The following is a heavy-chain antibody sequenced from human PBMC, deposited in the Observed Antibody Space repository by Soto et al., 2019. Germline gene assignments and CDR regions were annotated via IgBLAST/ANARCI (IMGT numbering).Heavy chain of an antibody. J-gene: IGHJ3*02. D-gene: IGHD2-2*01. CDR1: GFTFSGYY. V-gene: IGHV3-11*06. CDR3: ATWAPNCNSTSCYWDLTDAHAFDI. CDR2: ISSSSSYT. Sequence: VGSLRLSCAASGFTFSGYYMNWIRQAPGKGLEWVSYISSSSSYTNYADSVKGRFTISRDNAKNSLYLQMNSLRAEDTAVYYCATWAPNCNSTSCYWDLTDAHAFDIWGQGTMVTVSS.